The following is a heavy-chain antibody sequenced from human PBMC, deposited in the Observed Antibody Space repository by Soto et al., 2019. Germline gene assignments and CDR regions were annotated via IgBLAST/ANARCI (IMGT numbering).Heavy chain of an antibody. CDR1: GGSVSSGSYY. CDR2: IYYSGST. D-gene: IGHD2-21*02. CDR3: ARGGYCGGDCYLGLDY. Sequence: PSETLSLTCTVSGGSVSSGSYYWSWIRQPPGRGLEWIGYIYYSGSTNYNPSLKSRVTISVDTSKNQFSLKLSSVTAADTAVYYCARGGYCGGDCYLGLDYWGQGTLVTVSS. V-gene: IGHV4-61*01. J-gene: IGHJ4*02.